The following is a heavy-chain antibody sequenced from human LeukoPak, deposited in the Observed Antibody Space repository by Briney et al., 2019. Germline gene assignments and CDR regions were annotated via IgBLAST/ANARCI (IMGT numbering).Heavy chain of an antibody. D-gene: IGHD6-13*01. V-gene: IGHV3-48*02. CDR3: ARAAPYSSSFKYFQH. CDR2: ISSSSSTI. Sequence: GGSLRLSCASSVFTFSSYSMNWVRQAPGKGLEGVSYISSSSSTIFYEDSVKGRFTISRDNAKNSLYLQMNSLRDEDTAVYYCARAAPYSSSFKYFQHWGQGTLVTVSS. J-gene: IGHJ1*01. CDR1: VFTFSSYS.